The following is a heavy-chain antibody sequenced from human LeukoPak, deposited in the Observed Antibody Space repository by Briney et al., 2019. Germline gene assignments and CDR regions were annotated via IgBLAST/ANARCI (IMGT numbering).Heavy chain of an antibody. D-gene: IGHD6-13*01. CDR2: IYTSGST. CDR3: ARQSPPGAAAEDDY. CDR1: AGSITSGSYY. Sequence: SETLSLTCTVSAGSITSGSYYWSWIRQPAGKGPEWIGRIYTSGSTNHNPSLKSRVTISVDTSKNQCSLKLSSVTAADTAVYYCARQSPPGAAAEDDYWGQGTLVTVSS. J-gene: IGHJ4*02. V-gene: IGHV4-61*02.